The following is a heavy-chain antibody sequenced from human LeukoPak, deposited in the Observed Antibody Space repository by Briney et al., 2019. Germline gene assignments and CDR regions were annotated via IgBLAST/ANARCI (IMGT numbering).Heavy chain of an antibody. J-gene: IGHJ5*02. Sequence: PSETLSLTCTVSGGSISSYYWSWIRQPPGKGLEWIGYIYYSGSTNYNPSLKSRVTISVDTSKNQFSLKLSSVTAADTAVYYCARGGEQQLVRVPHWFDPWGQGTLVTVSS. CDR3: ARGGEQQLVRVPHWFDP. V-gene: IGHV4-59*08. CDR1: GGSISSYY. CDR2: IYYSGST. D-gene: IGHD6-13*01.